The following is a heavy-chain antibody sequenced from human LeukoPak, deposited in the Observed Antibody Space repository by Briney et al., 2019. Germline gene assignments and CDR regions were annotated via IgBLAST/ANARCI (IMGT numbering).Heavy chain of an antibody. V-gene: IGHV3-7*03. CDR3: ARDVLRYLAAAGTTKSYYYYYGMDV. D-gene: IGHD6-13*01. CDR2: IRPDGGEK. J-gene: IGHJ6*02. Sequence: PGGSLRLSCAASGFTLSRYWMSWVRQAPGKELEWVANIRPDGGEKYYVDSVKGRFTISRDNAKNSLYLQMNSLRAEDTALYYCARDVLRYLAAAGTTKSYYYYYGMDVWGQGTTVTVSS. CDR1: GFTLSRYW.